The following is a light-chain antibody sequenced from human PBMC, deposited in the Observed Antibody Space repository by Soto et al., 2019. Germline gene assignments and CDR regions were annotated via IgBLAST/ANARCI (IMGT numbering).Light chain of an antibody. J-gene: IGKJ1*01. CDR3: QQYYSYPPT. CDR2: AAS. V-gene: IGKV1-8*01. CDR1: QGISSY. Sequence: AIRMTQSPSSLSASTGDRVTITCRASQGISSYLAWYQQKPGKAPKLLIYAASTLQSAVPSRFSGSGSGTDFTLTICSLQSEDFATYYCQQYYSYPPTFGQGTKVDI.